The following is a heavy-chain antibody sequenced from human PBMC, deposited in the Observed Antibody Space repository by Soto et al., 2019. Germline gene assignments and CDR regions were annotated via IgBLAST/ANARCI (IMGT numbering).Heavy chain of an antibody. V-gene: IGHV4-39*07. D-gene: IGHD3-10*01. J-gene: IGHJ4*02. Sequence: SETLSLTCTVSGGSIGTSGYYWGWIRQPPGKGLEWIGNIHYSGSASYSPSLKSRVTISVGTSKNQFSLKLTSVTAADTAVYYCARDNYGSGFDYWGQGTLVTVSS. CDR3: ARDNYGSGFDY. CDR2: IHYSGSA. CDR1: GGSIGTSGYY.